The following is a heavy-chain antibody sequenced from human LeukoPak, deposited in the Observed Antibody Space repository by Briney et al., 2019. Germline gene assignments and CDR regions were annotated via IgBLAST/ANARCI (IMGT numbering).Heavy chain of an antibody. J-gene: IGHJ3*02. CDR1: GFTFTSSA. D-gene: IGHD1-26*01. V-gene: IGHV1-58*01. CDR3: AAVGGELPRTRDALDI. CDR2: IVVGSGNT. Sequence: SVKVSCKASGFTFTSSAVQWVRQARGQRLEWIGWIVVGSGNTNYAQKFQERVTITRDMSTSTAYMELSSLRSEDTAVYYCAAVGGELPRTRDALDIWGQGTMVTVSS.